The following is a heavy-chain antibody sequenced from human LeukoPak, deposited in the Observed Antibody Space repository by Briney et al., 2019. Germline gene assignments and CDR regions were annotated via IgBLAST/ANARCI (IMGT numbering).Heavy chain of an antibody. CDR2: INAGGGST. V-gene: IGHV3-23*01. D-gene: IGHD3-9*01. J-gene: IGHJ3*02. CDR1: GFTFRSYA. CDR3: ARDETYYDILTGYNDAFDI. Sequence: GGSLRLSCAASGFTFRSYAMSWVRQAPGKGLEWVSAINAGGGSTYYADSVKGRFTISRDSSENTLYLQMNSLRDEDTAVYYCARDETYYDILTGYNDAFDIWGQGTMVTVSS.